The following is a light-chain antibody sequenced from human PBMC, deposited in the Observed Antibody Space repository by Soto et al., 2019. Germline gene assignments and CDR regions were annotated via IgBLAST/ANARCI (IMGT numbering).Light chain of an antibody. J-gene: IGKJ2*01. CDR3: KQYNNWPQT. Sequence: EIVMTQSPATLSASPGERATLSCRASQGVSISLAWFQQKPGQSPRLLIYGASTRATGIPARFSGSGSGTEFTLTISSLQSEDFAVYYCKQYNNWPQTFGQGTTLEIK. V-gene: IGKV3-15*01. CDR2: GAS. CDR1: QGVSIS.